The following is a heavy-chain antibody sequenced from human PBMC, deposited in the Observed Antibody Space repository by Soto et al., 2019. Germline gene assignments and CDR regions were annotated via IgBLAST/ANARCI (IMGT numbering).Heavy chain of an antibody. V-gene: IGHV3-23*01. CDR1: GFTFTNYA. Sequence: EVHLLEFGGGLVQPGGSLRLSCAASGFTFTNYAMNWVRQAPGKGLEWVSGITGGGGRTVYADSVKGRFTISRDNSKNSVYLQMNTVRADDTAVYYCAKEYSSVSRGSFDNWGQGALVTVSS. J-gene: IGHJ4*02. CDR2: ITGGGGRT. D-gene: IGHD5-18*01. CDR3: AKEYSSVSRGSFDN.